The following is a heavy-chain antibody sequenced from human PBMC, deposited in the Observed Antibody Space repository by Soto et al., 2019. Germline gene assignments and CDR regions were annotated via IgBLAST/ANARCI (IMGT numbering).Heavy chain of an antibody. J-gene: IGHJ6*02. D-gene: IGHD3-3*01. Sequence: GGSLRLSCAASGFTFSSYSMNWVRQAPGKGLEWVSSISSSSSYIYYADSVKGRFTISRDNAKNSLYLQMNSLRAEDTAVYYCAREGRRFLEWLSWAHYYYYGMDVWGQGTTVTVSS. V-gene: IGHV3-21*01. CDR3: AREGRRFLEWLSWAHYYYYGMDV. CDR1: GFTFSSYS. CDR2: ISSSSSYI.